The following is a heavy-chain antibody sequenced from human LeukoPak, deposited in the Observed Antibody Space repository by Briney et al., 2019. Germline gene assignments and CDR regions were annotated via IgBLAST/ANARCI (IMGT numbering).Heavy chain of an antibody. CDR1: GYTFTSYY. CDR2: INPGGGST. V-gene: IGHV1-46*01. J-gene: IGHJ6*03. CDR3: ARRAMPVAGGPSSYYYYMDV. D-gene: IGHD6-19*01. Sequence: ASVKVSCKASGYTFTSYYMHWVRQAPGQGLEWMGIINPGGGSTSYAQRFQGRVTMTRDMSTSTVYMELSSLRSEDTAVYYCARRAMPVAGGPSSYYYYMDVWGKGTTVTVSS.